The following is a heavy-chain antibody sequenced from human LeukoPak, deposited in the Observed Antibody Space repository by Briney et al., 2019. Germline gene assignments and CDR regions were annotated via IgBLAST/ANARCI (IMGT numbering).Heavy chain of an antibody. J-gene: IGHJ4*02. CDR1: GFTVSSKY. CDR2: IYSGGRT. CDR3: AKGDTYYYDSSGFGY. D-gene: IGHD3-22*01. Sequence: GGSLRLSCAASGFTVSSKYMSWVRQAPGKGLEWVSVIYSGGRTYYADSVKGRFTISRDNSKNTLYLQMNSLRAEDTAVYYCAKGDTYYYDSSGFGYWGQGTLVTVSS. V-gene: IGHV3-53*01.